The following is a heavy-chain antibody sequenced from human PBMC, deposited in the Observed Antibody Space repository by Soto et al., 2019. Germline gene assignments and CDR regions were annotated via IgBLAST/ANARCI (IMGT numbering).Heavy chain of an antibody. CDR3: AKGSHILTGHHHLEDYYYYYYYMDV. D-gene: IGHD3-9*01. J-gene: IGHJ6*03. Sequence: GGSLRLSCAASGFTFSSYAMSWVRQAPGKGLEWVSAISGSGGSTYYADSVKGRFTISRDNSKNTPYLQMNSLRAEDTAVYYCAKGSHILTGHHHLEDYYYYYYYMDVWGKGTTVTVSS. CDR2: ISGSGGST. CDR1: GFTFSSYA. V-gene: IGHV3-23*01.